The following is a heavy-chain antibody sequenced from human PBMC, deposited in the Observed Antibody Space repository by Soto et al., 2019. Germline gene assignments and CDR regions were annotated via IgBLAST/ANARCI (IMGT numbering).Heavy chain of an antibody. CDR1: GGTFSSYA. V-gene: IGHV1-69*13. Sequence: SVKVSCKASGGTFSSYAISWVRQAPGRGLEWMGGIIPIFGTANYAQKFQGRVTITADESTSTAYMELSSLRSEDTAVYYCASVVVVPAAMLYYYYGIDVWGQGPTVSVSS. CDR2: IIPIFGTA. D-gene: IGHD2-2*01. J-gene: IGHJ6*02. CDR3: ASVVVVPAAMLYYYYGIDV.